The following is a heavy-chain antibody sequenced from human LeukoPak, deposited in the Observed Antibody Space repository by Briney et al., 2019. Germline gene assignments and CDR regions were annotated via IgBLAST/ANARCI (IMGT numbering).Heavy chain of an antibody. V-gene: IGHV3-21*01. Sequence: GGSLRLSCAASGFTFSSYSMNWVRQAPGKGLEWVSSISSSSSYIYYADSVKGRFTISRDNAKNSLYLQMNSLRAEDTAVYYCATDRGWRTSGYYLYYFEYWGQGTLVTFSS. CDR1: GFTFSSYS. D-gene: IGHD3-3*01. CDR2: ISSSSSYI. J-gene: IGHJ4*02. CDR3: ATDRGWRTSGYYLYYFEY.